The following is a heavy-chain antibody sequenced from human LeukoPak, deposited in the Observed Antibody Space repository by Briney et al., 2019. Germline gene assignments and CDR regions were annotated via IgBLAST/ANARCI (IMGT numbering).Heavy chain of an antibody. Sequence: SSETLSLTCTVSGGSISSYYWSWIRQPAGKGLEWIGRIYTSGSTNYNPSPKSRVTMSVDTSKNQLSLKLSSVTAADTAVYYCARVSPHYYGSGLYYYYYMDVWGKGTTVTISS. J-gene: IGHJ6*03. V-gene: IGHV4-4*07. D-gene: IGHD3-10*01. CDR2: IYTSGST. CDR1: GGSISSYY. CDR3: ARVSPHYYGSGLYYYYYMDV.